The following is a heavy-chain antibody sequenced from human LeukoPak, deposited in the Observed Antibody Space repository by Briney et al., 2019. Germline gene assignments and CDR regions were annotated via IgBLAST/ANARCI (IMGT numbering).Heavy chain of an antibody. V-gene: IGHV4-39*01. CDR2: IYDSGST. CDR3: ARGRWRGQWLNWFDP. Sequence: SETLSLTCTVSGGSIRSSYYYWGWIRQPPGKGLEWIGSIYDSGSTYYNPSLKSRVTISVDTSKNQFSLKLSSVTAADTAVYYCARGRWRGQWLNWFDPWGQGTLVTVSS. CDR1: GGSIRSSYYY. J-gene: IGHJ5*02. D-gene: IGHD6-19*01.